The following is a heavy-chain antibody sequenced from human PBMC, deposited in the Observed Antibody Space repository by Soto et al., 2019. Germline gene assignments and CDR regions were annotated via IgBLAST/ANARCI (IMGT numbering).Heavy chain of an antibody. CDR2: ISYDGSNK. V-gene: IGHV3-30*18. J-gene: IGHJ4*02. CDR1: GFTFSSYG. CDR3: AKDLYSSSWSPNFDY. Sequence: QVQLVESGGGVVQPGRSLRLSCAASGFTFSSYGMHWVRQAPGKGLEWVAVISYDGSNKYYADSVKGRFTISRDNSKNTLYLQMNSLRAEDTAVYYCAKDLYSSSWSPNFDYWGQGTLVTVSS. D-gene: IGHD6-13*01.